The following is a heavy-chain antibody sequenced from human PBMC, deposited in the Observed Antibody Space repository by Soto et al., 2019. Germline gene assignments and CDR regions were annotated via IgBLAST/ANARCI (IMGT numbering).Heavy chain of an antibody. Sequence: SETLSLTCTVSGGSISSYYWSWIRQPPGKXLEWIGYIYYSGSTNYNPSLKSRVTISVDTSKNQFSLKLSSVTAADTAVYYCARADYDYVWGSYTPYYFDYWGQGTLVTVSS. V-gene: IGHV4-59*01. D-gene: IGHD3-16*01. CDR1: GGSISSYY. CDR2: IYYSGST. J-gene: IGHJ4*02. CDR3: ARADYDYVWGSYTPYYFDY.